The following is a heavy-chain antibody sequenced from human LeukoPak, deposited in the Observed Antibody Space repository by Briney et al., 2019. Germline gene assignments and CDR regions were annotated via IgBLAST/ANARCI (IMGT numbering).Heavy chain of an antibody. D-gene: IGHD3-22*01. CDR1: GGSISSYY. Sequence: PSETLSFTCTVSGGSISSYYWSWIRQPPGQGLEWIGYIYYSGSTNYNPSLRSRVTISVDTSKNQFSLKLNSVTAADTAVYYCARDYGGYYDSSGPLGIWGQGTLVTVSS. CDR3: ARDYGGYYDSSGPLGI. V-gene: IGHV4-59*01. J-gene: IGHJ4*02. CDR2: IYYSGST.